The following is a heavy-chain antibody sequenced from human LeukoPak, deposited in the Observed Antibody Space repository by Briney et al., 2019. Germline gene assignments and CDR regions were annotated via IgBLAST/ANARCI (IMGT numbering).Heavy chain of an antibody. J-gene: IGHJ4*02. CDR1: GFTFSNAW. V-gene: IGHV3-15*07. CDR2: IKSKTDGGAT. Sequence: GGSLRLSCAASGFTFSNAWMNWVRQAPGKGLEWVGRIKSKTDGGATDYAAPVKGRFTISRDDSKNTLYLQMNSLKTEDTAVYYCSTTYYYDSSEGYWGQGTLVTVSS. D-gene: IGHD3-22*01. CDR3: STTYYYDSSEGY.